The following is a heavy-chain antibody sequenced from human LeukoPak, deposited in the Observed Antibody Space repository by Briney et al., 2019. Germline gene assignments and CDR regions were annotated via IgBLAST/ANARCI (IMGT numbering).Heavy chain of an antibody. V-gene: IGHV3-66*02. Sequence: GSLRLSCAASGFTVSSNYMSWVRQAPGKGLEWVSVLYSGGGTYYADSVKGRFTISRDNSKNTLYLQMNSLRAEDTAMYYCARAYCSGGSCYYFDYWGQGTLVTVSS. CDR3: ARAYCSGGSCYYFDY. D-gene: IGHD2-15*01. CDR2: LYSGGGT. CDR1: GFTVSSNY. J-gene: IGHJ4*02.